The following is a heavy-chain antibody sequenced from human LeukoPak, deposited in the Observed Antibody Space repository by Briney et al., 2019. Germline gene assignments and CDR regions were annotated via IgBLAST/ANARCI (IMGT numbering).Heavy chain of an antibody. V-gene: IGHV3-23*01. CDR1: GFTFSNYA. CDR2: ISGVGDST. Sequence: GGSLRLSCAASGFTFSNYAMNWVRQAPGKGLEWVSTISGVGDSTYYAESVKGRFTMSRDNSKNTVYLQMNSLRVEDTAIYYCAKXADGCSGVSCYYYYMDVWGKGTTVTVSS. D-gene: IGHD2-15*01. CDR3: AKXADGCSGVSCYYYYMDV. J-gene: IGHJ6*03.